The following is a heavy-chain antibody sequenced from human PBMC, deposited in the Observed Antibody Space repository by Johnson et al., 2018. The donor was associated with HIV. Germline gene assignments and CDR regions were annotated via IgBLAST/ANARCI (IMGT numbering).Heavy chain of an antibody. CDR2: ISYDGSNK. Sequence: QVQLVESGGGVVQPGRSLRLSCAASGLTFSSYAMHWVRQAPGKGLEWVAVISYDGSNKYYADSVKGRFTISRDNSKNTLYLQMNSLRAEDTAVYYCARDNLRQLDAFDIWGQGTMVTVSS. CDR3: ARDNLRQLDAFDI. CDR1: GLTFSSYA. J-gene: IGHJ3*02. D-gene: IGHD1-1*01. V-gene: IGHV3-30-3*01.